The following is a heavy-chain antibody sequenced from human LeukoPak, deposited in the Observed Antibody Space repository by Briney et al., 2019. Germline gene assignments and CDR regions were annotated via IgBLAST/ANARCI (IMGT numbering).Heavy chain of an antibody. J-gene: IGHJ5*02. CDR2: INIGGTNT. CDR1: GFTFNDYY. Sequence: GGSLRLSCAASGFTFNDYYISLIRQAPGKGLEWRSYINIGGTNTHYADSVKGRFPISRDNAKKSLYLEMNNLTAQATAVYYCATDGAGFDIWGQGVLVTVSS. CDR3: ATDGAGFDI. V-gene: IGHV3-11*01.